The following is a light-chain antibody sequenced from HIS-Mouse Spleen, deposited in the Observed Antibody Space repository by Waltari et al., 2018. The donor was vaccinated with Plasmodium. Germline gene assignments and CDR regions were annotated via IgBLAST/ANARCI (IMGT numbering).Light chain of an antibody. CDR1: ALPKKF. V-gene: IGLV3-10*01. J-gene: IGLJ3*02. Sequence: SYALTQPPSVSVSPGQTARITCPGDALPKKFAYWYQPKSGQAPVLVIYEDSKRPSGIPERFSGSSSGTMATLTISGAQVEDEADYYCYSTDSSGNHRVFGGGTKLTVL. CDR3: YSTDSSGNHRV. CDR2: EDS.